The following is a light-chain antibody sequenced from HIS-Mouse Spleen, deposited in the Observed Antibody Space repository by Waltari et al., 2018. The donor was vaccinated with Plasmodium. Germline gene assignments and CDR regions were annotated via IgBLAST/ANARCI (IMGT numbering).Light chain of an antibody. Sequence: SYEPTQPPSVSVSPGQTARITCSGDALPKKYAYWYQQKSGQAPVLVIYEDSKRPSGTPEGFSGSSSVTMATLTISGAQVEDEADYYCYSTDSSGNHRVFGGGTKLTVL. J-gene: IGLJ3*02. CDR2: EDS. V-gene: IGLV3-10*01. CDR3: YSTDSSGNHRV. CDR1: ALPKKY.